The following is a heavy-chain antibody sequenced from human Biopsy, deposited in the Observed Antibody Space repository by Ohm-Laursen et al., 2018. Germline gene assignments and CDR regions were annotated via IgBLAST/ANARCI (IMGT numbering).Heavy chain of an antibody. Sequence: GTLSLTCTVSGGPIGSYYSSWTTHPPGRAMEWTGYILFTGRTSYSPSLKSRVTMSLNTSKNHSSLRLGSVTAADTAVYYCASAGYNPDWNFDLWGRGTRVTVSS. D-gene: IGHD5-24*01. V-gene: IGHV4-59*12. CDR2: ILFTGRT. CDR1: GGPIGSYY. CDR3: ASAGYNPDWNFDL. J-gene: IGHJ2*01.